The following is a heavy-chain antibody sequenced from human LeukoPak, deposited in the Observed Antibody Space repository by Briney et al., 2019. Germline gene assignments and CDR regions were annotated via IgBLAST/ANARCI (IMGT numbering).Heavy chain of an antibody. CDR2: ISGSGGST. CDR1: GFTFSSCA. D-gene: IGHD3-9*01. CDR3: AKKPVYDILTGYYTAGYFDY. J-gene: IGHJ4*02. Sequence: GGSLRLPCAASGFTFSSCAMSWVRQAPGKGLEWVSAISGSGGSTYYADSVKGRFTISRDNSKNTLYLQMNSLRAEDTAVYYCAKKPVYDILTGYYTAGYFDYWGQGTLVTVSS. V-gene: IGHV3-23*01.